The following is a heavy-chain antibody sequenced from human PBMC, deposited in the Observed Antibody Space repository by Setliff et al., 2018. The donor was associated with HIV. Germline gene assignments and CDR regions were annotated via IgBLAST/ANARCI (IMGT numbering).Heavy chain of an antibody. V-gene: IGHV4-61*09. CDR1: GGSISSGTYF. J-gene: IGHJ4*02. CDR2: IHTSGNA. CDR3: ARSLLPSITVAGTIGY. Sequence: SETLSLTCTVSGGSISSGTYFWSWIRQPAGKGLEWTGHIHTSGNANYNPSLNSRVTISVDTSKNHFSLKLSSVTAADTAVYYRARSLLPSITVAGTIGYWGQGSLVTVSS. D-gene: IGHD6-19*01.